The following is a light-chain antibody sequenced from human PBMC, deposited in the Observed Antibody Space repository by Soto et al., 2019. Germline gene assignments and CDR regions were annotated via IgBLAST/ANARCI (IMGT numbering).Light chain of an antibody. CDR2: DVT. Sequence: QSVLTQPASVSGSPGQSITISCTGTSSYVGVYYYVSWFQQHPGKAPKLMIYDVTKRPSGVSNRFSGSKSGNTASLTISGLQAEDEAEYDCCSYAGSNSLIFGGGTKLTVL. CDR1: SSYVGVYYY. CDR3: CSYAGSNSLI. V-gene: IGLV2-23*02. J-gene: IGLJ2*01.